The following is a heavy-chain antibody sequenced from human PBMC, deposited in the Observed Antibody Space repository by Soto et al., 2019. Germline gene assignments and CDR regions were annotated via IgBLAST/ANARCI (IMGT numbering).Heavy chain of an antibody. J-gene: IGHJ4*02. CDR3: ARTYSGTYPPPYYFDY. CDR2: IYPGDSDA. CDR1: GYSLTKYW. V-gene: IGHV5-51*01. Sequence: GESLKISCEGSGYSLTKYWIGWVRQMHGKGLEWMGMIYPGDSDARYSPSFQGQVIISADKSINTAYLQWSSLQASDTAIYYCARTYSGTYPPPYYFDYWGQGTLVTVFS. D-gene: IGHD1-26*01.